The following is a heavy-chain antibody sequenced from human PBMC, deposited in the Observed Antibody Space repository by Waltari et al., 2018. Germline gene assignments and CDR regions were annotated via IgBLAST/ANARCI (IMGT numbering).Heavy chain of an antibody. J-gene: IGHJ6*02. D-gene: IGHD2-2*01. V-gene: IGHV1-69*01. CDR2: IIPIFGTA. Sequence: PGQGLEWMGGIIPIFGTANYAQKFQGRVTITADESTSTAYMELSSLRSEDTAVYYCAREGYCSSTSCPGGYYYYGMDVWGQGTTVTVSS. CDR3: AREGYCSSTSCPGGYYYYGMDV.